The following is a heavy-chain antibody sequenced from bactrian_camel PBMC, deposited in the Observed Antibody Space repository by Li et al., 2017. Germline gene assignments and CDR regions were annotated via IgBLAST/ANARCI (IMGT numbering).Heavy chain of an antibody. J-gene: IGHJ6*01. CDR2: ISSGGTT. CDR3: ASGTDDSSGWKSDWGY. CDR1: RYTYKRNC. V-gene: IGHV3S1*01. Sequence: HVQLVESGGGLVQPGGSLRLSCAASRYTYKRNCMGWFRQAAGKGPEWVSSISSGGTTYYSDSVKGRFTISRDNAKDTLYLQLNSLETEDTALYYCASGTDDSSGWKSDWGYWGQGTQVTVS. D-gene: IGHD6*01.